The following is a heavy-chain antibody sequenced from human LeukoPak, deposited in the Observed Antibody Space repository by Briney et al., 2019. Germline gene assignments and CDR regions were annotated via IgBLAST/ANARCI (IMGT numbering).Heavy chain of an antibody. J-gene: IGHJ6*02. D-gene: IGHD6-6*01. CDR2: IYYSGST. V-gene: IGHV4-31*03. Sequence: SETLSLTCTVSGGSISGYYWSWIRQHPGKGLEWIGYIYYSGSTYYNPSLKSRVTISVDTSKNQFSLKLSSVAAADTAVYYCARDRDSSSTSYYYYGMDVWGQGTTVTVSS. CDR1: GGSISGYY. CDR3: ARDRDSSSTSYYYYGMDV.